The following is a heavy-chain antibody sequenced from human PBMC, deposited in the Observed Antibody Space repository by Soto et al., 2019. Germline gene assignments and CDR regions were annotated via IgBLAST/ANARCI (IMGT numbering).Heavy chain of an antibody. Sequence: EVQLLESGGDLVQPGGSLRLSCAASGFTFSTYAMSWVRQAPGKGLEWVSSVTGSGDTTYYADSVKGRFTISRDNSQNTLSLQMNSLRVEDTAVYYCARPRIGSAGAKLDYWGQETLVTVSS. D-gene: IGHD1-1*01. V-gene: IGHV3-23*01. CDR1: GFTFSTYA. CDR3: ARPRIGSAGAKLDY. J-gene: IGHJ4*02. CDR2: VTGSGDTT.